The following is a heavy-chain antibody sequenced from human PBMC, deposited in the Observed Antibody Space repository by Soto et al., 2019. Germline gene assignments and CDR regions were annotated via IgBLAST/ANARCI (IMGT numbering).Heavy chain of an antibody. J-gene: IGHJ4*02. Sequence: EVQLLESGGGLVQPGGSLRLSCAASGFTFSSYAMTWVRQAPGKGLEWVSGICGSGDSTYYADSVKGRFTISRDNSKNTLYLQMSGLRAEDTAVYYCAKEEGRSGCGEGDFDYWGQGTLVTVSS. CDR2: ICGSGDST. CDR3: AKEEGRSGCGEGDFDY. V-gene: IGHV3-23*01. D-gene: IGHD3-10*01. CDR1: GFTFSSYA.